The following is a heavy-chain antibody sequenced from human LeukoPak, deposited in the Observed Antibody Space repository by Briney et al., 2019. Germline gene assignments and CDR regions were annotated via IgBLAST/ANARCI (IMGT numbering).Heavy chain of an antibody. Sequence: PGGSLRLSCAASGFTVSSNYMSWVRQAPGKGLEWVSVIYSGGSTYYADSVKGRFTISRDNSKNTLYLQMNSLRAEDTAVYYCARSDYYDSSGYYYLADYWGQGTLVTVSS. CDR3: ARSDYYDSSGYYYLADY. V-gene: IGHV3-66*01. D-gene: IGHD3-22*01. J-gene: IGHJ4*02. CDR1: GFTVSSNY. CDR2: IYSGGST.